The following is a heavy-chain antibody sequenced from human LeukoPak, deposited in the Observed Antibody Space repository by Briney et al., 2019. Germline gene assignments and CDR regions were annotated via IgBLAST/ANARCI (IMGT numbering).Heavy chain of an antibody. D-gene: IGHD2/OR15-2a*01. V-gene: IGHV3-48*01. CDR2: ISSSSSTI. J-gene: IGHJ3*02. Sequence: GGSLRLSCAASGFTFSSYSMNWVRQAPGKGLEWVSYISSSSSTIYYADSVKGRFTISRDNSKNTLYLQMNSLRAEDTAVYYCARILSTPGSFDIWGQGTMVTVSS. CDR3: ARILSTPGSFDI. CDR1: GFTFSSYS.